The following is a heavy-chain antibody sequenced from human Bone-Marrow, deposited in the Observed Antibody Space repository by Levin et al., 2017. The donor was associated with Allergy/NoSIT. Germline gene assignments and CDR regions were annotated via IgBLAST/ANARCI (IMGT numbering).Heavy chain of an antibody. CDR1: GFSFSDFY. CDR3: ARAATLTVLYYYYYAMDV. V-gene: IGHV3-11*01. D-gene: IGHD4-17*01. J-gene: IGHJ6*02. Sequence: SGGSLRLSCAASGFSFSDFYMSWIRQAPGKGLEWISYINNAGSTIYYADSVRGRFTISRDNAKNSLYLQMNSLRAEDTAMYYCARAATLTVLYYYYYAMDVWGQGTTVTVSS. CDR2: INNAGSTI.